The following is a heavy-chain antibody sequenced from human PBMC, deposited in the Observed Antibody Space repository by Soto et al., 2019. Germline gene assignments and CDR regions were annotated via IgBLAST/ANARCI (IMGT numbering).Heavy chain of an antibody. D-gene: IGHD3-16*01. CDR1: SGSVSSSD. Sequence: SETLSVTCTVCSGSVSSSDWSWFLQPPGKGLEWIGYIYYSGSTNYNPSLKSRVTISVDTSKNQFSLKLSSVTAADTAVYYCARHQGRYYDYVWGSPRDDAFDIWGQGTMVTVSS. CDR3: ARHQGRYYDYVWGSPRDDAFDI. J-gene: IGHJ3*02. V-gene: IGHV4-59*02. CDR2: IYYSGST.